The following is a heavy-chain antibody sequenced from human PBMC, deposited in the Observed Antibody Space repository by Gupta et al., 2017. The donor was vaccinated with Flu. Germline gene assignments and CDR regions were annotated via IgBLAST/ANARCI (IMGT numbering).Heavy chain of an antibody. Sequence: KGLEWIGEIIHSGSTNYNPSLKSPVTISVDTSMNQFSLTLNSVTAADTAVYYCARGTWGRGAYDSRSQHSFDYWGRGTLVTVSS. V-gene: IGHV4-34*01. CDR2: IIHSGST. J-gene: IGHJ4*02. D-gene: IGHD5-12*01. CDR3: ARGTWGRGAYDSRSQHSFDY.